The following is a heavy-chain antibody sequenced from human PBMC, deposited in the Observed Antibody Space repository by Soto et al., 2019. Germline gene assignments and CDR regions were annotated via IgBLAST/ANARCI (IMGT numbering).Heavy chain of an antibody. Sequence: QVQLVESGGGVVQPGRSLRLSCAASGFTFSSYGMHWVRQAPGKGLEWVAIIWYDGSNKYYADSVEGRVTISRDNSKNTLYRHMDGLRAEHTAGCYWARDHGASSCGGLIKGSAYWGQGALVTVSS. J-gene: IGHJ4*02. CDR3: ARDHGASSCGGLIKGSAY. CDR1: GFTFSSYG. V-gene: IGHV3-33*01. D-gene: IGHD3-3*01. CDR2: IWYDGSNK.